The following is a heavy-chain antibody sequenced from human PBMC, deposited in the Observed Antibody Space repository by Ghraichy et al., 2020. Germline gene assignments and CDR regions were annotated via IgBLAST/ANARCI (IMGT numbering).Heavy chain of an antibody. Sequence: GESLNISCAVSGFTFRSYVMSWVRQTQEKGLEWVAAITGSGTKTYYADSVKGRFTISRDNSKDLVYVLMNRLRAEDTAVYYCVKEGSYCSSSSCTHFDYWGQGTLVTVSS. J-gene: IGHJ4*02. CDR2: ITGSGTKT. CDR3: VKEGSYCSSSSCTHFDY. D-gene: IGHD2-2*01. CDR1: GFTFRSYV. V-gene: IGHV3-23*01.